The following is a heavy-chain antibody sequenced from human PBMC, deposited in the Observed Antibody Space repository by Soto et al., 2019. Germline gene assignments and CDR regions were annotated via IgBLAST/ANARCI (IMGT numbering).Heavy chain of an antibody. CDR1: GYSFTSYW. D-gene: IGHD6-19*01. V-gene: IGHV5-51*01. Sequence: PGESLKISCNGSGYSFTSYWIAWVRQMPGKGLEWMGIIYLSDSDTRYSPSFQGRVTISADKSISTAYLQWSSLKASDTAMYYCARYSSGWPYYFDYWGKGTLVTVSS. CDR3: ARYSSGWPYYFDY. CDR2: IYLSDSDT. J-gene: IGHJ4*02.